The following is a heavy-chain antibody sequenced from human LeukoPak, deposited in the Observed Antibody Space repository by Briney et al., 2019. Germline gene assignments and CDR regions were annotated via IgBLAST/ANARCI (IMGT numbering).Heavy chain of an antibody. CDR2: INSDGSST. CDR1: GFTFSSYW. Sequence: GGSLRLSCAASGFTFSSYWMHWVRQAPGKGLVWVSRINSDGSSTSYADSVKDRFTISRDNAKNTLYLQMNSLRAEDTAVYYCARGSGYYPLDYWGQGTLVTVSS. CDR3: ARGSGYYPLDY. J-gene: IGHJ4*02. V-gene: IGHV3-74*01. D-gene: IGHD3-22*01.